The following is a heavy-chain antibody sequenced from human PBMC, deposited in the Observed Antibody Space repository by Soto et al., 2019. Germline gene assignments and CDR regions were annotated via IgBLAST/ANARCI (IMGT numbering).Heavy chain of an antibody. CDR2: IRSKAYGGTT. D-gene: IGHD2-21*02. CDR3: TRDGWQVVVVTAKKSTQNENDFDY. Sequence: GGSLRLSCTASGFTFGDYAMSWFRQAPGKGLEWVGFIRSKAYGGTTEYAASVKGRFTISRDDSKSIAYLQMNSLKTEDTAVYYCTRDGWQVVVVTAKKSTQNENDFDYWGQGTLVTVSS. V-gene: IGHV3-49*03. CDR1: GFTFGDYA. J-gene: IGHJ4*02.